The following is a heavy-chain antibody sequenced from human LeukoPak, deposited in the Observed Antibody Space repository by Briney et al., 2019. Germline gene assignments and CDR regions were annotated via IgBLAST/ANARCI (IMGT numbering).Heavy chain of an antibody. J-gene: IGHJ6*03. Sequence: GGSLRLSCAASGFTFSSYAMSWVRQAPGKGLEWVSAISGSGGSTYYADSVKGRFTIARDSAKNSLFLQMNSLRAEDTAVYYCARAYCSGGSCYPYYYYMDVWGKGTTVTISS. CDR2: ISGSGGST. D-gene: IGHD2-15*01. V-gene: IGHV3-23*01. CDR1: GFTFSSYA. CDR3: ARAYCSGGSCYPYYYYMDV.